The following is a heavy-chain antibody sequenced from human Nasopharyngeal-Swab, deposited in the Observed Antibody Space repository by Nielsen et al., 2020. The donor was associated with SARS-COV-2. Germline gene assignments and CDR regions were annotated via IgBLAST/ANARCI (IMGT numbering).Heavy chain of an antibody. J-gene: IGHJ4*02. D-gene: IGHD2-21*02. CDR1: GFTFSDYY. CDR2: ISSSGSTI. CDR3: ARDQRAYCGGDCYSGLDY. V-gene: IGHV3-11*01. Sequence: GESLKISCAASGFTFSDYYMSWIRQAPGKGLEWVSYISSSGSTIYYADSVKGRFTISRDNAKNSLYLQMNSLRAEDTAVYYGARDQRAYCGGDCYSGLDYWGQGTLVTVSS.